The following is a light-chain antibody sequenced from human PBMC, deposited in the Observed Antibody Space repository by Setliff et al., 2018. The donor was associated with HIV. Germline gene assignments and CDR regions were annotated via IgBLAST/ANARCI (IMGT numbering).Light chain of an antibody. CDR3: ATWDDSLSGYV. J-gene: IGLJ1*01. CDR2: RNN. CDR1: SSNIGTNY. Sequence: QSVLTQPPSASETPGQGVTISCSGSSSNIGTNYVYWYQHLTGTAPKPLIYRNNQRPSGVPDRFSGSKSGTSASLAISGLRSEDEGDYYCATWDDSLSGYVFGTGTKVTVL. V-gene: IGLV1-47*01.